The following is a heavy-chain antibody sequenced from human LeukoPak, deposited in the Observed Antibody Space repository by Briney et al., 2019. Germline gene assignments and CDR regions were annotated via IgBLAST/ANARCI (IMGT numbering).Heavy chain of an antibody. D-gene: IGHD1-26*01. V-gene: IGHV3-30*03. CDR1: GFTFSSYG. Sequence: GGSLRPSCAASGFTFSSYGMHWVRQAPGKGLEWVAVISYDGSNKYYADSVKGRFTISRDNSKNTLYLQMNSLRAEDTAVYYCARAASERVGAKYFQHWDQGTLVTVSS. CDR2: ISYDGSNK. CDR3: ARAASERVGAKYFQH. J-gene: IGHJ1*01.